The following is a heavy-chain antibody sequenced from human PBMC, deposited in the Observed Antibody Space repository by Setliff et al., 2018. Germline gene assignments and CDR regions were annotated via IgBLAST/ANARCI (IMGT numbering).Heavy chain of an antibody. D-gene: IGHD1-26*01. V-gene: IGHV4-59*01. CDR2: IYYRGTT. Sequence: PSETLSLTCTVSGGFIRDYYWNWIRQSPGKGLEWIGYIYYRGTTNYNSSLKSRVTISIDMSKNQFSLKLSSATAADTAVYFCAAVGIDAGGGWFDPWGQGTPVTVSS. J-gene: IGHJ5*02. CDR1: GGFIRDYY. CDR3: AAVGIDAGGGWFDP.